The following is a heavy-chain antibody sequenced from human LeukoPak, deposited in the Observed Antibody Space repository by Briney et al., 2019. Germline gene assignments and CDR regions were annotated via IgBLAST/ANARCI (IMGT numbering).Heavy chain of an antibody. D-gene: IGHD3-3*01. Sequence: SVKVSCKASGRTFTSYAISWLRQAPGQGLEWMGGIIPIFGTANYAEKFQGRVTITADEATSTAYMELSSLRSEDTAVYYCASLGVTICGVVSSPPTDYWGQGPLVTVSA. V-gene: IGHV1-69*13. CDR1: GRTFTSYA. J-gene: IGHJ4*02. CDR2: IIPIFGTA. CDR3: ASLGVTICGVVSSPPTDY.